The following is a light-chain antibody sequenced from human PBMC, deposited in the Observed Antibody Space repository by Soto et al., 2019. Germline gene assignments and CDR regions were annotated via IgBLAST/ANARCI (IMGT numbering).Light chain of an antibody. J-gene: IGKJ1*01. CDR1: QSVDTTF. CDR3: QQYMSSVT. V-gene: IGKV3-20*01. CDR2: GAS. Sequence: EIVLTQSPGALSLSPGQRATLSCRASQSVDTTFFAWYQKKPGQAPRLLIYGASKRATSLPDRFSGSGSGTDFTLIISRLEHEDFAVYYCQQYMSSVTFGQGTKVEIK.